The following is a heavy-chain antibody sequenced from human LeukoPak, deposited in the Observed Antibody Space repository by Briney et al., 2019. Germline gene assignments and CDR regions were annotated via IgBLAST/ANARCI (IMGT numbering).Heavy chain of an antibody. Sequence: GGSLRLSCAASGFTFSSYSMNWVRQAPGKGLEWVSSISSSSSYIYYADSVKGRFTISRDNAKNSLYLQMNSLRAEDTAVYYCARDPYYDILTGYQAFDYWGQGTLVTVSS. CDR2: ISSSSSYI. V-gene: IGHV3-21*01. CDR1: GFTFSSYS. D-gene: IGHD3-9*01. CDR3: ARDPYYDILTGYQAFDY. J-gene: IGHJ4*02.